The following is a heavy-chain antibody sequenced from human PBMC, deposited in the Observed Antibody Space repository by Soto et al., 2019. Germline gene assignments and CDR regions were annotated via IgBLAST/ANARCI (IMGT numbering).Heavy chain of an antibody. CDR1: GYTFTSHG. CDR3: ARDSEITMTVVAKNWFDP. CDR2: ISGYNDNT. J-gene: IGHJ5*02. Sequence: GASVKVSCKASGYTFTSHGISWVRQAPGHGLEWMGWISGYNDNTNYAPKLQGRLTMTTDTSTSTAYMELRSLRSDDTAVYYCARDSEITMTVVAKNWFDPWGQGTLVTAYS. V-gene: IGHV1-18*01. D-gene: IGHD3-22*01.